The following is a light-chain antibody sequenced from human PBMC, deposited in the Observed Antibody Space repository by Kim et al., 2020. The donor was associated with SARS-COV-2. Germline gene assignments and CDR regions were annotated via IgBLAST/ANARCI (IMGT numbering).Light chain of an antibody. CDR2: KTS. CDR1: RSIGNW. J-gene: IGKJ2*01. Sequence: ESIGDRVTITCRASRSIGNWLAWYQQKPGKAPKILIYKTSSLDSGVPSRFSGSGSGTEFTLTISSLQPDDFATYYCQQYDTYEYTFGQGTKLEI. CDR3: QQYDTYEYT. V-gene: IGKV1-5*03.